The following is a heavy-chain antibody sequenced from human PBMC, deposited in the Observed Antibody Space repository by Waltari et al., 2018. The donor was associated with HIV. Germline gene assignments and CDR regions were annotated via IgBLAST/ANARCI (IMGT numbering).Heavy chain of an antibody. CDR2: ISGNGGRA. V-gene: IGHV3-23*01. J-gene: IGHJ5*02. Sequence: EVQLSGSGGNLVKPGGSPRPACAGPGLNFRDCAMVWVRQAPGKGLEWLTGISGNGGRADYGDSAKGRFTVSRDNSKSTLHLQLTNLRVDDTAIYYCAKDQAAYHDNSGYAAWGQGTLVTVSS. CDR1: GLNFRDCA. CDR3: AKDQAAYHDNSGYAA. D-gene: IGHD3-16*01.